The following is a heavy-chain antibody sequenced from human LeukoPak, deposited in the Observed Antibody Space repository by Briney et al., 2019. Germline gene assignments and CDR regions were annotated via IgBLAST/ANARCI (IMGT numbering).Heavy chain of an antibody. CDR1: GGSISSYY. Sequence: SETLSLTCTVSGGSISSYYWSWIRQPPGKGLEWIGSIYYSGSTYYNPSLKSRVTISVDTSKNQFSLKLSSVTAADTAVYYCARRSGARYYYYGMDVWGRGTTVTVSS. J-gene: IGHJ6*02. V-gene: IGHV4-59*05. CDR3: ARRSGARYYYYGMDV. CDR2: IYYSGST. D-gene: IGHD3-10*01.